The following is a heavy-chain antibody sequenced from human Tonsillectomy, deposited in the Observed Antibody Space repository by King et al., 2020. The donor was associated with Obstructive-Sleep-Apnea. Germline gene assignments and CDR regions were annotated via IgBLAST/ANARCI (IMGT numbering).Heavy chain of an antibody. J-gene: IGHJ6*02. Sequence: VQLVESGGGLVQPGGSLRLSCSASGFTVSSNYMSWGRQAPGKGLEWCSVIYSAGGPYYATSAKGRFTISRHNSKNTLSIQMNSLGAEDTGVYYCARDIRNYDILTGYSHHGMDVWGQGTTVTVSS. D-gene: IGHD3-9*01. V-gene: IGHV3-53*04. CDR3: ARDIRNYDILTGYSHHGMDV. CDR1: GFTVSSNY. CDR2: IYSAGGP.